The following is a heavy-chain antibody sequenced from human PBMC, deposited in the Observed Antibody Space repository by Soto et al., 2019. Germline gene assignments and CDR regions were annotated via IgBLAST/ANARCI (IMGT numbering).Heavy chain of an antibody. V-gene: IGHV3-74*01. D-gene: IGHD2-15*01. CDR1: GFTFSNYW. CDR3: ARGDCVGGTCYSLAGSFYYYMDV. J-gene: IGHJ6*03. Sequence: EVQLVESGGGLVQPGGSLRLSCVASGFTFSNYWMYWVRQAPGEGLVWVSRINSAGSVSSYADSVKGRLTISRDNVMNTLYLQMDSLRAEDTAVYYCARGDCVGGTCYSLAGSFYYYMDVWGKGTTVTVFS. CDR2: INSAGSVS.